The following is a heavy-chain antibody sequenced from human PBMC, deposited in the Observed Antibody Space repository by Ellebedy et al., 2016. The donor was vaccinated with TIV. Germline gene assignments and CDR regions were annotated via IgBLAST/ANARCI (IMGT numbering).Heavy chain of an antibody. J-gene: IGHJ4*02. CDR1: GGSLSGFH. D-gene: IGHD4-17*01. V-gene: IGHV4-34*01. CDR2: TNQSGGT. CDR3: ARAGSYGAYDGFDL. Sequence: MPSETLSLTCAVDGGSLSGFHWSWIRQSPGQGLEWIGATNQSGGTNYNPSFKSRATISVDTPTNQFYLRLTSVTAADTAMFYCARAGSYGAYDGFDLWGQGALVTVSS.